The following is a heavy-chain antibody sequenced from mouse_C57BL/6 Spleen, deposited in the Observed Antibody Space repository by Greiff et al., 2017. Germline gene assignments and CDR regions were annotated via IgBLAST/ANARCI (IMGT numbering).Heavy chain of an antibody. V-gene: IGHV1-20*01. CDR3: ARSGTDFDY. J-gene: IGHJ2*01. Sequence: EVNVVESGPELVKPGDSVKISCKASGYSFTGYFMNWVMQSHGKSLEWIGRINPYNGDTFYNQKFEGKATLTVDKSSSTAHMELRSLTSEDSAVYYCARSGTDFDYWGQGTTLTVSS. CDR2: INPYNGDT. D-gene: IGHD3-1*01. CDR1: GYSFTGYF.